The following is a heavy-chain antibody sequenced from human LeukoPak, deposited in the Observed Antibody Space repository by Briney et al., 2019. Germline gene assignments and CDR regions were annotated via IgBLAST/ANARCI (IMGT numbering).Heavy chain of an antibody. V-gene: IGHV4-59*01. CDR1: GGSISSYY. Sequence: SETLSLTCTVSGGSISSYYWSWIRQPSGKGLEWIGYIYYSGSTNYNPSLKSRVTISVDTSKNQFSLKLSSVTAADTAVYYCARGSRITMVRGVINWFDPWGQGTLVTVSS. D-gene: IGHD3-10*01. CDR2: IYYSGST. J-gene: IGHJ5*02. CDR3: ARGSRITMVRGVINWFDP.